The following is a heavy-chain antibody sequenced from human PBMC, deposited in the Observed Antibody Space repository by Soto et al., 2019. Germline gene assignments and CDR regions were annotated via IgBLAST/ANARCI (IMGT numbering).Heavy chain of an antibody. CDR3: ARVDLSDSGSYYPPDDYYYYGMDV. J-gene: IGHJ6*02. V-gene: IGHV4-39*07. CDR1: GGSISSSSYY. D-gene: IGHD1-26*01. CDR2: IYYSGST. Sequence: SETLSLTCTVSGGSISSSSYYWGWIRQPPGKGLEWIGSIYYSGSTYYNPSLKSRVTISVDTSKNQFSLKLSSVTAADTAVYYCARVDLSDSGSYYPPDDYYYYGMDVWGQGTTVTVSS.